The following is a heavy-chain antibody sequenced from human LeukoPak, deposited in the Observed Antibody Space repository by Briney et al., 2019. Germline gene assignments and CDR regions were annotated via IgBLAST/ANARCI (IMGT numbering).Heavy chain of an antibody. CDR1: GFTFGDYA. D-gene: IGHD1-7*01. V-gene: IGHV3-23*01. J-gene: IGHJ3*02. Sequence: PGRSLRLSCTASGFTFGDYAMSWVRQAPGKGLEWVSIISESGGSTYYADSVKGRFTISRDNSKNTLYLQMNSLRVEDTAVYYCAKDRRGNWNYVGAFDIWGQGTMVTVSS. CDR3: AKDRRGNWNYVGAFDI. CDR2: ISESGGST.